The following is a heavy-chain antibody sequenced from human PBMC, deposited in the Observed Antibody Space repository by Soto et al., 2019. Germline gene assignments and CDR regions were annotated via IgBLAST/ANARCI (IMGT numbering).Heavy chain of an antibody. J-gene: IGHJ4*02. D-gene: IGHD2-15*01. CDR2: IYYSGST. CDR3: ARGTLVVAATNFDY. CDR1: GGSISSGGYY. V-gene: IGHV4-31*03. Sequence: QVQLQESGPGLVKPSQTLSLTCTVSGGSISSGGYYWSWIRQHPGKGLEWIGYIYYSGSTYYNPSLKSRVTLSVDTSKNQFSLKLSSVTAADTAVYYCARGTLVVAATNFDYWGQGTLVTVSS.